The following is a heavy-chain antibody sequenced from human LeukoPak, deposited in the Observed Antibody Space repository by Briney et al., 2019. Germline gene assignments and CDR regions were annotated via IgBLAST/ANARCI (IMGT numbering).Heavy chain of an antibody. CDR3: AKSSGFDLERSDY. J-gene: IGHJ4*02. CDR1: GFTFNNYA. V-gene: IGHV3-23*01. D-gene: IGHD1-1*01. CDR2: ISGSGGST. Sequence: TGGSLRLSCAVSGFTFNNYAMTWVRQAPGKGLEWVSGISGSGGSTYYADSVKGRFTTSRDNSKNTLHLQMNNLRAEDTAVYYCAKSSGFDLERSDYWGQGTLVTVSS.